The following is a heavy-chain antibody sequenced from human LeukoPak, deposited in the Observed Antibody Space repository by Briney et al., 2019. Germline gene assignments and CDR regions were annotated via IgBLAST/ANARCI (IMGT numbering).Heavy chain of an antibody. V-gene: IGHV4-61*08. J-gene: IGHJ4*02. CDR2: IYYSGST. Sequence: SETLSLTCTVSGDPITTSSDYKWTWLRQPPRKGLEWIGYIYYSGSTNYNPSLQSRVTISVDTSNNRFSLKLTSVTAADTAVYYCAREYSAFDYWGQGTLVTVSS. CDR3: AREYSAFDY. CDR1: GDPITTSSDY. D-gene: IGHD5-12*01.